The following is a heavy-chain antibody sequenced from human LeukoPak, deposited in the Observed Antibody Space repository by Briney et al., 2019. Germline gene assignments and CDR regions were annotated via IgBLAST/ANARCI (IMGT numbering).Heavy chain of an antibody. V-gene: IGHV3-21*01. CDR3: ARFRYSSPFFDY. D-gene: IGHD6-19*01. CDR2: ISSSSSYI. J-gene: IGHJ4*02. CDR1: GFTFSSYS. Sequence: PGGSLRLSCAASGFTFSSYSMNWVRQAPGKGLEWVTSISSSSSYIYYADSVKGRFTISRDNAKNSLYLQMNSLRAEDTAVYYCARFRYSSPFFDYWGQGTLVTVSS.